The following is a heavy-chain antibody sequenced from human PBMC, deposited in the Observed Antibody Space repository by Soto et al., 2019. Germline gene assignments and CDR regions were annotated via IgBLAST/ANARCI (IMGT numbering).Heavy chain of an antibody. CDR3: ARDSSAAAGINWFDP. V-gene: IGHV4-59*01. CDR1: GGSISSYY. CDR2: IYYSGST. D-gene: IGHD6-13*01. J-gene: IGHJ5*02. Sequence: SETLSLTCTVSGGSISSYYWSWIRQPPGKGLEWIGYIYYSGSTNYNPSLKSRVTISVDTSKNQFSLKLSSVTAADTAVYYCARDSSAAAGINWFDPWGQGTLVTVSS.